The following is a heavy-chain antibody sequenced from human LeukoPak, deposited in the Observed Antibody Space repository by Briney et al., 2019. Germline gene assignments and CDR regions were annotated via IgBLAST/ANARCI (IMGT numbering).Heavy chain of an antibody. CDR1: GYTFTSYG. J-gene: IGHJ6*02. D-gene: IGHD2-2*01. CDR2: ISAYNGNT. CDR3: AREPADIVVVPAHTHYYYYGMDV. Sequence: ASVTVSCKASGYTFTSYGISWVRQAPGQGLEWMGWISAYNGNTNYAQKLQGRVTMTTDTSMSTAYMELRSLRSDDTAVYYCAREPADIVVVPAHTHYYYYGMDVWGQGTTVTVSS. V-gene: IGHV1-18*01.